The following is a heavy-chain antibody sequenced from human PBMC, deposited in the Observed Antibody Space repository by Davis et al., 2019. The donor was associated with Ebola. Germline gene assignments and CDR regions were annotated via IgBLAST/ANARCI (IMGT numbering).Heavy chain of an antibody. CDR2: ISPDGSST. D-gene: IGHD5-18*01. CDR3: ALAGARGYSQFDY. Sequence: HTGGSLRLSCAASGFTLSDYWMHWVRRAPGKGLVWVSRISPDGSSTNYADTVKGRFTISRDNAKNTLYLQMNSLRAEDTAVYYCALAGARGYSQFDYWGRGNLVTVSS. CDR1: GFTLSDYW. V-gene: IGHV3-74*01. J-gene: IGHJ4*02.